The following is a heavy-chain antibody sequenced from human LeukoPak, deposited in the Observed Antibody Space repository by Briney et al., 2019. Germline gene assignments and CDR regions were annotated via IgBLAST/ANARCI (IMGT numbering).Heavy chain of an antibody. Sequence: GASVKVSCKASGYIFTGYYMHWVRQAPRQGLEWMGWINPNSGDTNYAQKFQGRVTMTRDTSISTAYMELSRLRSDDTAVYYCARGAGTYWYFDLWGRGTLVTVSS. CDR3: ARGAGTYWYFDL. CDR2: INPNSGDT. V-gene: IGHV1-2*02. D-gene: IGHD3-10*01. CDR1: GYIFTGYY. J-gene: IGHJ2*01.